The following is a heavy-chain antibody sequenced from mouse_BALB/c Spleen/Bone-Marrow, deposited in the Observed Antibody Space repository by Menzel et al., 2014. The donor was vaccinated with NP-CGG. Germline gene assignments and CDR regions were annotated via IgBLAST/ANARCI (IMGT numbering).Heavy chain of an antibody. Sequence: VMLVEPGAELMKPGASVKISCKATGYTFSSYWIELVKQRPGHGLEWIGEILPGSGSTNYNEKFKGKATFTADTSSNTAYMQLSSLTSEDSAVYYCARGDYFDYWGQGTTLTVSS. V-gene: IGHV1-9*01. CDR1: GYTFSSYW. CDR2: ILPGSGST. J-gene: IGHJ2*01. CDR3: ARGDYFDY.